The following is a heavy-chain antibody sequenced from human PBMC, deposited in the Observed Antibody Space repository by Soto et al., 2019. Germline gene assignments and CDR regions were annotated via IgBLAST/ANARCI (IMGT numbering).Heavy chain of an antibody. CDR2: ISPKSGGT. V-gene: IGHV1-2*02. CDR1: GYTFIDYY. Sequence: QVQLVQSGAEVKKPGASVKVSCEGSGYTFIDYYMHWVRQAPGQGFEWMGRISPKSGGTNYAQKFQGRVTMTWDTSITTAYMELSSRMSEDTAVYYCARPPGYISDWYYFDLWGQGTLVTVSS. J-gene: IGHJ4*02. CDR3: ARPPGYISDWYYFDL. D-gene: IGHD6-19*01.